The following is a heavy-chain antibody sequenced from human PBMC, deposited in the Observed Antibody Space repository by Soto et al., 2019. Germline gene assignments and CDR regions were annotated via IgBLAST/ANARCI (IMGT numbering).Heavy chain of an antibody. Sequence: GSLRLSCVASGFTFSSYGMHWVRQAPGKGLEWVAVISYDGSNKYYADSVKGRFTISRDNSKNTLYLQMNSLRAEDTAVYYCAKEWVYDSSGWSFDYWGQGTLVTVSS. CDR3: AKEWVYDSSGWSFDY. D-gene: IGHD3-22*01. CDR1: GFTFSSYG. J-gene: IGHJ4*02. CDR2: ISYDGSNK. V-gene: IGHV3-30*18.